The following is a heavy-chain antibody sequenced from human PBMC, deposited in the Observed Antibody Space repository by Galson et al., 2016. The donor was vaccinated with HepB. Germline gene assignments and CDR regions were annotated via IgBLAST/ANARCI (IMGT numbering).Heavy chain of an antibody. V-gene: IGHV3-30-3*01. D-gene: IGHD3-16*01. Sequence: SLRLSCAASGFTFSRYAMHWVRQAPGKGLEWVAVISDNGSNKYYADSVKGRFTISRDNSEHTLYLQMNSLRTEDTAMYYGATWGFTLGVDYWGQGTLVTVSS. CDR1: GFTFSRYA. J-gene: IGHJ4*02. CDR3: ATWGFTLGVDY. CDR2: ISDNGSNK.